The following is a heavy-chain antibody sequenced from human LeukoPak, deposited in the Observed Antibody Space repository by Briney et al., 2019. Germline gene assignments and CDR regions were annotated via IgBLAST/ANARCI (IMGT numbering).Heavy chain of an antibody. V-gene: IGHV1-2*02. CDR3: ARDRKVGGVHYYYMDV. CDR1: GYTFTGYY. J-gene: IGHJ6*03. Sequence: ASVKVSCKASGYTFTGYYMHWVRQAPGQGLEWMGWINPDSGGANYAQNFQGRVTMTRDTSISTAYMELSSLRSDDTAVYYCARDRKVGGVHYYYMDVWGKGTTVTVSS. D-gene: IGHD3-16*01. CDR2: INPDSGGA.